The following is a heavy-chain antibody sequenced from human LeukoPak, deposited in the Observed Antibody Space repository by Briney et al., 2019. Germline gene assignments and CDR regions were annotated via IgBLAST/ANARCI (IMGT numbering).Heavy chain of an antibody. V-gene: IGHV4-59*01. CDR1: GGSISSYY. J-gene: IGHJ5*02. D-gene: IGHD3-10*01. CDR3: ARASDGSGSYFGWFDP. Sequence: SETLSLTCTVSGGSISSYYWTWIRQPPGKRLEWIGYIYYTGSTNYSPFLKSRVTISVDTSKNQFSLKLSSVTAADTAVYYCARASDGSGSYFGWFDPWGQGTLVTVSS. CDR2: IYYTGST.